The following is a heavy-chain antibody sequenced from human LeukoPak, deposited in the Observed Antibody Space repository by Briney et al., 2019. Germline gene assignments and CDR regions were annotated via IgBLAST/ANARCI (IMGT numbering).Heavy chain of an antibody. CDR3: AAQLTIFGATFDY. CDR1: GASISSYY. CDR2: IYTSGSI. V-gene: IGHV4-4*07. Sequence: SSETLSLTCTVSGASISSYYWSWIRQPAGKGLEWIGRIYTSGSINYNPSLKSRVTMSVDRSNNQFSLKLSSVTATDTAVYYCAAQLTIFGATFDYWGQGTLVTVSS. J-gene: IGHJ4*02. D-gene: IGHD3-3*01.